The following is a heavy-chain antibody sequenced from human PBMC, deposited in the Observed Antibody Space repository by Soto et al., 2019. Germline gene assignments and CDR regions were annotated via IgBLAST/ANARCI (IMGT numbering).Heavy chain of an antibody. V-gene: IGHV3-48*02. CDR3: AGVRRNYYGSGSYSLVKGPFDY. J-gene: IGHJ4*02. D-gene: IGHD3-10*01. Sequence: GGSLRLSCAASGFTFSSYSMNWVRQAPGKGLEWVSYISSSSSTIYYADSVKGRFTISRDNAKNSLYLQMNSLRDEDTAVYYCAGVRRNYYGSGSYSLVKGPFDYWGQGTLVTVSS. CDR1: GFTFSSYS. CDR2: ISSSSSTI.